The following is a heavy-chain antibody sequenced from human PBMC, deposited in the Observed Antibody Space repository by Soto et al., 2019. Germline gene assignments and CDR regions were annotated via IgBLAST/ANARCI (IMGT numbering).Heavy chain of an antibody. D-gene: IGHD3-9*01. CDR3: ARERVLTGYYPYYYYYGMDV. CDR2: IYYSGST. V-gene: IGHV4-31*03. CDR1: GGSISSGGYY. Sequence: PSETLSLTCTVSGGSISSGGYYWTWIRQHPGKGLEWIGYIYYSGSTYYNPSLKSRVTISVDTSKNQFSLKMSSVTAADTAVYYCARERVLTGYYPYYYYYGMDVWGQGTTVTVSS. J-gene: IGHJ6*02.